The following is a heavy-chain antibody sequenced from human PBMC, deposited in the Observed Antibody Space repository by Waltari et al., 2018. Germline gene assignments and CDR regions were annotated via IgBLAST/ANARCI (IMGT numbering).Heavy chain of an antibody. J-gene: IGHJ6*02. V-gene: IGHV1-69*12. D-gene: IGHD2-21*02. CDR1: GGTFSSYA. CDR2: IIPTLGTA. Sequence: QVQLVQSGAEVKKPGSSVKVSCKASGGTFSSYAISWVRQAPGQGLEWMGGIIPTLGTANYTQKVQGRVTITADESTSTAYMELSSLRSEDTAVYYCARDVVVTATLYYYGMDVWGQGTTVTVSS. CDR3: ARDVVVTATLYYYGMDV.